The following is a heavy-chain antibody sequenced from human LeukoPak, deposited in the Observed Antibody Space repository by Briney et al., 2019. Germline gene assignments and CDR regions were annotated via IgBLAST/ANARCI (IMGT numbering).Heavy chain of an antibody. Sequence: ASVKVSCKASGYTFTSYGISWVRQAPGQGLEWMGWISAYNGNTNYAQKFQGRVTITADESTCTANMELSSLRSEDTAVYYCARDTVTIFGVVITLDAFDIWGQGTMVTVSS. V-gene: IGHV1-18*01. CDR1: GYTFTSYG. J-gene: IGHJ3*02. D-gene: IGHD3-3*01. CDR2: ISAYNGNT. CDR3: ARDTVTIFGVVITLDAFDI.